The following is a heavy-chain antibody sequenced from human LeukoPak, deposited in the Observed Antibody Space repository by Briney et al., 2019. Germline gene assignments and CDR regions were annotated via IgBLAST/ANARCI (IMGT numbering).Heavy chain of an antibody. Sequence: SETLSLTCTVSGGSISSCYWSWIRQPPGKGPEWIGYIYYSGSTNYNPSLKSRVTISVDTSKNQFSLKLSSVTAADTAVYYCARGPSHYDILTGQSPPFDYWGQGTLVTVSS. J-gene: IGHJ4*02. D-gene: IGHD3-9*01. V-gene: IGHV4-59*01. CDR1: GGSISSCY. CDR3: ARGPSHYDILTGQSPPFDY. CDR2: IYYSGST.